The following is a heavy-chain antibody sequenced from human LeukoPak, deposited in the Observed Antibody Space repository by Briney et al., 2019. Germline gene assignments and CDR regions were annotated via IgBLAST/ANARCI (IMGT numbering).Heavy chain of an antibody. CDR2: ISGSGGST. CDR1: GFTFSNAW. CDR3: AKDPWYSSSSAYDY. J-gene: IGHJ4*02. D-gene: IGHD6-6*01. Sequence: GGSLRLSCAASGFTFSNAWMSWVRQAPGKGLEWVSAISGSGGSTYYADSVKGRFTISRDNSKNTLYLQMNSLRAEDTAVYYCAKDPWYSSSSAYDYWGQGTLVTVSS. V-gene: IGHV3-23*01.